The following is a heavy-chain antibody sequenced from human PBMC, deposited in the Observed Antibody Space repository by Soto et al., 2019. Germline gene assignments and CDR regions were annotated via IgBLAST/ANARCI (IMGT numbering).Heavy chain of an antibody. CDR3: AKNWNWGSLVH. J-gene: IGHJ4*02. CDR2: MYNTGST. CDR1: GGSISGYY. Sequence: SETLSLTCTVSGGSISGYYWSWIRQPPGKGLEWIGYMYNTGSTVYNPSFKSRVTISVDTPKNQFSLKLSSVTAADTAVYYCAKNWNWGSLVHWGQGTLVTVSS. D-gene: IGHD7-27*01. V-gene: IGHV4-4*08.